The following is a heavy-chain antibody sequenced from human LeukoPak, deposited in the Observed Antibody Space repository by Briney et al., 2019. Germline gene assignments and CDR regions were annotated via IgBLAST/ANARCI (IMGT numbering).Heavy chain of an antibody. CDR3: ARSIGSSWTYNWFDP. CDR2: IYPGDSDT. J-gene: IGHJ5*02. Sequence: GASLKISCKGSGYSFTSYWIGWVRQLPGKGLEWMGIIYPGDSDTRYSPSFQGQVTISADKSISTAYLQWSSLKASDTAMYYCARSIGSSWTYNWFDPWGQGTLVTVSS. V-gene: IGHV5-51*01. D-gene: IGHD6-13*01. CDR1: GYSFTSYW.